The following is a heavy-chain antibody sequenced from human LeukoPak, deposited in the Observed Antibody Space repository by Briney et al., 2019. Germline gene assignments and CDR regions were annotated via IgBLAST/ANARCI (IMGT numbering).Heavy chain of an antibody. D-gene: IGHD3-9*01. CDR1: DSSISSSSYY. Sequence: PSEPLSLTGTVSDSSISSSSYYRGWIRQPPGKVLEWIGSIYYSGSTSYNRSLKSRVTLSVDTSESQFSLNRSSVTAADTAFYFFLQAEDCIRDFWFDPWGQGTLVTVSS. V-gene: IGHV4-39*01. CDR3: LQAEDCIRDFWFDP. CDR2: IYYSGST. J-gene: IGHJ5*02.